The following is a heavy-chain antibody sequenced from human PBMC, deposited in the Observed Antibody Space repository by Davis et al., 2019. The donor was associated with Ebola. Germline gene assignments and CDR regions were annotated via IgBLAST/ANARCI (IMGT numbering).Heavy chain of an antibody. V-gene: IGHV3-53*05. CDR2: IYSGGST. D-gene: IGHD4-11*01. CDR3: ARDSDDYSFDY. Sequence: GESLKISCAASGFTVSNNYLSWVRQAPGKGLEWVSVIYSGGSTYYADSVKGRFTISRDNAKNSLYLQMNSLRPEDTAVYYCARDSDDYSFDYWGQGTLVTVSS. J-gene: IGHJ4*02. CDR1: GFTVSNNY.